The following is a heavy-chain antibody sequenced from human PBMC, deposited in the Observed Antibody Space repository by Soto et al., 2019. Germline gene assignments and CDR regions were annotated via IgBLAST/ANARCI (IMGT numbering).Heavy chain of an antibody. CDR3: ARDGVGAIRRFDI. Sequence: ASVKVSCKASGYTFTSYAMHWVRQAPGQRLEWMGWINAGNGNTKYSQKFQGRVTITRDTSASTAYMELSSLRSEDTAVYYCARDGVGAIRRFDIWGQGTMVTVSS. CDR1: GYTFTSYA. V-gene: IGHV1-3*01. CDR2: INAGNGNT. D-gene: IGHD1-26*01. J-gene: IGHJ3*02.